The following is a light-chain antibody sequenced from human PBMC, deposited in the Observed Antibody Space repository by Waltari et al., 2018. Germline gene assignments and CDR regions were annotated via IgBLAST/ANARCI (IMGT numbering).Light chain of an antibody. CDR2: RAS. CDR3: QQHDNSPYS. V-gene: IGKV1-33*01. CDR1: LGISNW. Sequence: DIQMTQSPSSLSVSVGDRVTITCRASLGISNWLAWYQQKPGKAPKLLIYRASNLETGVPSRFSGSGSGTDFTLTISSLQPEDFATYYCQQHDNSPYSFGQGTKVEIK. J-gene: IGKJ2*03.